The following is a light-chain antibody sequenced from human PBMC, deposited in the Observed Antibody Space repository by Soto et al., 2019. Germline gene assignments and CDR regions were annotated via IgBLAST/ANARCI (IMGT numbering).Light chain of an antibody. CDR1: SFDVGGYSY. CDR3: SSYAGRDYAV. CDR2: DVS. Sequence: QSALTQPPSASGSPGQSVTISCTGTSFDVGGYSYVSWYQQHPGKAPKLILFDVSKRPSGVPDRFSGSKSGNTASLTVSGLQAEDEADYYCSSYAGRDYAVFGGGTQLTVL. V-gene: IGLV2-8*01. J-gene: IGLJ7*01.